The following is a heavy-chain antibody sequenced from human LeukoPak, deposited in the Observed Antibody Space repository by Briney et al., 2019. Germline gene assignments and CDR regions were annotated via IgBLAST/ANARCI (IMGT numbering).Heavy chain of an antibody. CDR3: ARDQGVAGYVIGY. Sequence: GGSLRLSCAASGFTVSSNYMSWVRQAPGKGLEWVSIIYSGGSIYYAGSVKGRFTISRDNSKNTVYLQMNSLRVEGTAVYYCARDQGVAGYVIGYWGQGTLVTVSS. D-gene: IGHD6-19*01. J-gene: IGHJ4*02. V-gene: IGHV3-66*01. CDR2: IYSGGSI. CDR1: GFTVSSNY.